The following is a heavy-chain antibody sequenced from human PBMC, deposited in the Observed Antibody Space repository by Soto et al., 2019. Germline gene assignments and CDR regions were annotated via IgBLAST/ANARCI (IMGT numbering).Heavy chain of an antibody. CDR3: VRAACSSTSCYNYYAYGMDV. CDR2: IHAGNGNT. J-gene: IGHJ6*01. V-gene: IGHV1-3*01. CDR1: GYTFTTYS. Sequence: ASVKVSCKASGYTFTTYSMRWVRQAPGQRLEWMGWIHAGNGNTEHSQKFQGRVTITRDASASTAYLELGSLRSEDTAVYYCVRAACSSTSCYNYYAYGMDVW. D-gene: IGHD2-2*01.